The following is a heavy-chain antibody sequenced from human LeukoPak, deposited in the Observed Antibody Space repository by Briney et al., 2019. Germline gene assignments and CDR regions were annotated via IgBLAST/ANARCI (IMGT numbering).Heavy chain of an antibody. V-gene: IGHV3-23*01. Sequence: PGGSLRLSCAASGFTFRSHAMSSLRQAPGKGVEWVSAISADSYYTYYADSVQGRFTISRDNSKNTLYLQMNSLRAEDTALYYCANFVDTSMGGNDYWGQGTLVTVSS. D-gene: IGHD5-18*01. CDR3: ANFVDTSMGGNDY. CDR1: GFTFRSHA. CDR2: ISADSYYT. J-gene: IGHJ4*02.